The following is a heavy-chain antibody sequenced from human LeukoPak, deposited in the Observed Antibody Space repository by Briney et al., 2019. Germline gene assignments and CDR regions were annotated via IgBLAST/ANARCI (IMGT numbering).Heavy chain of an antibody. J-gene: IGHJ4*02. CDR3: ARQIASAGTAGFDF. Sequence: SETLSLTCTVSGGSISSYYWSWIRQPPGKGLEWIGYIYYSGSANYNPSLKSRVTISVDTSKNQFSLKLSSVTAANTAVYYCARQIASAGTAGFDFWGQGALVTVSS. CDR2: IYYSGSA. CDR1: GGSISSYY. D-gene: IGHD6-13*01. V-gene: IGHV4-59*12.